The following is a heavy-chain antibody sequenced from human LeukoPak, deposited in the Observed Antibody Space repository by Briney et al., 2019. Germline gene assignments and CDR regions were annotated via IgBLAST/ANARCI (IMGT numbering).Heavy chain of an antibody. J-gene: IGHJ6*02. D-gene: IGHD4-17*01. CDR3: ARTSPRPTTVTTEYYYGMDV. CDR2: ISAYNGNT. V-gene: IGHV1-18*01. Sequence: LGASVKVSCKASGYTFTSYGVSWVRQAPGQGLEWMGWISAYNGNTNYAQKLQGRVTMTTDTSTSTAYMELRSLRSDDTAAYYCARTSPRPTTVTTEYYYGMDVWGQGTTVTVSS. CDR1: GYTFTSYG.